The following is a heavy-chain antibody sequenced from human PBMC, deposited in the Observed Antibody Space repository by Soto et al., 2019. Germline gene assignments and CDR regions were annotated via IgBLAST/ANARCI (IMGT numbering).Heavy chain of an antibody. Sequence: EVQLVESGGGLVKPGGSLRVSCAASGFTFSSYSMNWVRQAPGKGLEWVSSISGSSRYIYYADAVKGRFTISIDNAKHALSLQMNSLRGEDTAVYYWATVTGSGWDLGQGILVTVSS. CDR2: ISGSSRYI. V-gene: IGHV3-21*01. CDR3: ATVTGSGWD. J-gene: IGHJ1*01. CDR1: GFTFSSYS. D-gene: IGHD6-19*01.